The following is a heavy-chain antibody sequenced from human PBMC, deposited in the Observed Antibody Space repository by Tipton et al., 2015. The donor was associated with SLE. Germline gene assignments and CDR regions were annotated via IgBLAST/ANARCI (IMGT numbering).Heavy chain of an antibody. V-gene: IGHV4-38-2*01. J-gene: IGHJ4*02. Sequence: TLSLTCAVSGYSISSGYYWGWIRQPPGKGLEWIGSIYHSGSTYYNPSLKSRVTISVDTSKNQFFVKLTSVTAADTAVYFCARGDSGICVRIWGQGTLVTVSS. D-gene: IGHD6-13*01. CDR2: IYHSGST. CDR3: ARGDSGICVRI. CDR1: GYSISSGYY.